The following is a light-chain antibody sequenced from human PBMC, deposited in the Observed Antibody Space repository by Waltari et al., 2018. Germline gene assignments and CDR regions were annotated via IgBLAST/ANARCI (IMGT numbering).Light chain of an antibody. CDR3: QSYDSSLSFYV. Sequence: QSVLTQPPSVSGAPGQRVTIPCTGSSSNIWAGYDVHWYQQLPGTAPKLLIYGNSNRPSGVPDRFSGSKSGTSASLAITGLQAEDEADYYCQSYDSSLSFYVFGTGTKVTVL. J-gene: IGLJ1*01. CDR2: GNS. CDR1: SSNIWAGYD. V-gene: IGLV1-40*01.